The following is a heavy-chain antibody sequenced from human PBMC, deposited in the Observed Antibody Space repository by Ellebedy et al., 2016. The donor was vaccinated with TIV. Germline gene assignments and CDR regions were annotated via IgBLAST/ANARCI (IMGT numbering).Heavy chain of an antibody. CDR3: ARDRRGSYDY. V-gene: IGHV4-4*02. CDR1: GGSISSSNW. CDR2: IYHSGNT. D-gene: IGHD3-10*01. Sequence: MPSETLSLTCTVSGGSISSSNWWSWVRQPPGKGLEWIGEIYHSGNTNYSPSLKSRVTISVDKSKNHFSLKLSSVTAADTAVYYCARDRRGSYDYWGQGTLITVSS. J-gene: IGHJ4*02.